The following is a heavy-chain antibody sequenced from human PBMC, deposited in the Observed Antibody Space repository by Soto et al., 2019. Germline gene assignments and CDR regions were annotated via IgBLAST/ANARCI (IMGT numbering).Heavy chain of an antibody. CDR3: ARGTWYPYYYFDY. CDR1: GYPFTSHH. D-gene: IGHD2-15*01. V-gene: IGHV1-46*01. Sequence: QVQLVQSGAEVKKPGASVKVSCKASGYPFTSHHIHWVRQAPGQGLEWMGTIHPSDGRTMYTQNFLGRITMTWDTSTSTVNMELSSLRFEDTAVYYCARGTWYPYYYFDYWGQGTLVTVSS. CDR2: IHPSDGRT. J-gene: IGHJ4*02.